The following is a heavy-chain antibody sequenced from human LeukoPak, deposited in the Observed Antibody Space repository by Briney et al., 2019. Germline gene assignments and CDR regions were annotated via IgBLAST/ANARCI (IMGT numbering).Heavy chain of an antibody. J-gene: IGHJ4*02. Sequence: GGSLRLSCVASGYTFSSFSINWVRQAPGKGLEWVLSISVRSNYIYYADSVRGRFSISRDDARNSLYLQMDSLRGDDTAVYYCARLRRNSDSSGYYYYYDYWGQGTLVTVSS. CDR1: GYTFSSFS. CDR2: ISVRSNYI. D-gene: IGHD3-22*01. V-gene: IGHV3-21*01. CDR3: ARLRRNSDSSGYYYYYDY.